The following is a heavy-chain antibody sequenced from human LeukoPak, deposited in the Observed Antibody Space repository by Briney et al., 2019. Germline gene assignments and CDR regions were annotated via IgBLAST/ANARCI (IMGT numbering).Heavy chain of an antibody. Sequence: SETLSLTCAVYGGSFSGYSWTWIRQPPGKGLEWIGEIDRSGSTNYNPALKSRLTISVDTSKNQFSLKLSSVTAADTAVYYCARQESSNWDWGQGTLVTVSS. CDR1: GGSFSGYS. D-gene: IGHD4-11*01. V-gene: IGHV4-34*01. CDR3: ARQESSNWD. CDR2: IDRSGST. J-gene: IGHJ4*02.